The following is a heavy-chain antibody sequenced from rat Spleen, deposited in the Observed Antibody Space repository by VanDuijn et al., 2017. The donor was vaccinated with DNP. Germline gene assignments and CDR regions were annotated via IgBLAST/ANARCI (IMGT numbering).Heavy chain of an antibody. CDR2: IWNNGGT. Sequence: QVQLKESGPGLVQPSQTLSLTCTVAGFSLTSNNVHWVRQPPGKGLEWMGVIWNNGGTRYNSVLKSRLRISKDTSKSQVSLDMNSLQTEDTAIYFCTREEPRILYYFSSLFDYWGQGVMVTVSS. J-gene: IGHJ2*01. V-gene: IGHV2-41*01. CDR1: GFSLTSNN. CDR3: TREEPRILYYFSSLFDY. D-gene: IGHD1-2*01.